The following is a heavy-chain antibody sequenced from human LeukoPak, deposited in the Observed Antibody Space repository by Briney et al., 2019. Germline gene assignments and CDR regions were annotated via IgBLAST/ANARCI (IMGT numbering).Heavy chain of an antibody. Sequence: GGSLRLSCATSGFTFSNYAVSWVRQAPGKGLEWVSSISGSGGTYYADSVKGRFTISRDNSRNTLYLQMNSLRAEDTAVYYCAKEWIKEGGQGTLVTVSS. CDR2: ISGSGGT. D-gene: IGHD5-12*01. CDR3: AKEWIKE. J-gene: IGHJ4*02. CDR1: GFTFSNYA. V-gene: IGHV3-23*01.